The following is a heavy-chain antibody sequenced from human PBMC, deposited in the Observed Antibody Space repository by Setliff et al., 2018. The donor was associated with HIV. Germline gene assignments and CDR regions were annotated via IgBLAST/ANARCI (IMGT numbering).Heavy chain of an antibody. V-gene: IGHV4-61*02. CDR2: THISGNT. CDR1: GGSISSGSYY. Sequence: TSETLSLTCTVSGGSISSGSYYWSWIRQPAGKGLEWIGRTHISGNTSYNPSLKSRVTISVDTSKNQFSLKLSSVTAADTDIYFCAGDNVYSYAYLDYWGQGTLVTVSS. D-gene: IGHD3-16*01. J-gene: IGHJ4*02. CDR3: AGDNVYSYAYLDY.